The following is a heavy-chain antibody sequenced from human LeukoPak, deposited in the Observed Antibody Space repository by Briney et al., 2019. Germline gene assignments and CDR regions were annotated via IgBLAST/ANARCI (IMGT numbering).Heavy chain of an antibody. CDR2: IYSSGAT. D-gene: IGHD5-24*01. J-gene: IGHJ6*02. CDR1: GFTLSNNY. CDR3: VRMASNYYGMDV. Sequence: PGGSLRLSCAASGFTLSNNYMSWVRQAPVKGLEWVSVIYSSGATYYADSVKCRFTVSRDNSKNTLYVQMNSLRDDDTAVYYCVRMASNYYGMDVWGQGTTVTVSS. V-gene: IGHV3-53*01.